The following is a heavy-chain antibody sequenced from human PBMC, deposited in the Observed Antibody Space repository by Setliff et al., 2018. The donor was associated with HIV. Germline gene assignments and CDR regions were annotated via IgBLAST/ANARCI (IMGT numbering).Heavy chain of an antibody. Sequence: AGGSLRLSCAASGFTFSSYSMNWVRQAPGKGLEWVSYISSSSSTIYYADSVKGRFTISRDNAKNSLYLQMNSLRAEDTAVYYCARPTGYSSSWYPLDAFDIWGQGTMVTVSS. D-gene: IGHD6-13*01. CDR2: ISSSSSTI. CDR1: GFTFSSYS. V-gene: IGHV3-48*01. J-gene: IGHJ3*02. CDR3: ARPTGYSSSWYPLDAFDI.